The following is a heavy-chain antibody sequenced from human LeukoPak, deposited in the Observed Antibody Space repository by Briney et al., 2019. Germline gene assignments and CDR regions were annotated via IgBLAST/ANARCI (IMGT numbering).Heavy chain of an antibody. CDR2: ISSSSSYI. Sequence: GGSLRLSCAASGFTFSSYSMNWVRQAPGKGLEWVSSISSSSSYIYYADSVKGRFTISRDNAKNSLYLQMNSLRAEDTAVYYCASSGYSSSWRQYYYYYYGMDVWGQGTTVTVSS. D-gene: IGHD6-13*01. J-gene: IGHJ6*02. CDR3: ASSGYSSSWRQYYYYYYGMDV. CDR1: GFTFSSYS. V-gene: IGHV3-21*01.